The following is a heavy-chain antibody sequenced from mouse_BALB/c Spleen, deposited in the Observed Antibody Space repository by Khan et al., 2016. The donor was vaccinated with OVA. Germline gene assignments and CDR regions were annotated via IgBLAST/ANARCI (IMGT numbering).Heavy chain of an antibody. CDR2: ISTGGSYT. Sequence: EVHLVESGGDLVKPGGSLKLSCAASGFTFSTYGMSWVRQTPDKRLEWVATISTGGSYTYYPDSVKGRFTISRDNAKNTLYLQMNSLKSEDTAMFYCARLAYYHVSEWFAYWGQGTLVTVSA. CDR3: ARLAYYHVSEWFAY. CDR1: GFTFSTYG. J-gene: IGHJ3*01. V-gene: IGHV5-6*01. D-gene: IGHD1-1*01.